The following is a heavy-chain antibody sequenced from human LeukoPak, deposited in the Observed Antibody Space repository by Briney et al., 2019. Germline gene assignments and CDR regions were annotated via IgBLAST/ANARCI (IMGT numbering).Heavy chain of an antibody. CDR2: INAGNGNT. CDR3: ARGGDIVVVVAAHLDY. CDR1: GYTFTSYA. J-gene: IGHJ4*02. V-gene: IGHV1-3*01. D-gene: IGHD2-15*01. Sequence: ASVKVSCKASGYTFTSYAMHWVRQAPGQRLEWMGWINAGNGNTKYSQKFQGRVTITRDTSASTAYMELSSLRSEDTAVYYCARGGDIVVVVAAHLDYWGQGTLVTVSS.